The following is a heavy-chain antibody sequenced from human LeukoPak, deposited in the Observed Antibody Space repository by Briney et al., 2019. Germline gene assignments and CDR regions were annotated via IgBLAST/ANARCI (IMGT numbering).Heavy chain of an antibody. CDR3: ARDLSGFSYGVYYYYMDV. Sequence: SETLSLTCAVYGGSFSGYYWSWIRQPPGKGLEWIGEINHSGSTNYNPSLKSRVTMSVDTSKNQFSLKLSSVTAADTAVYYCARDLSGFSYGVYYYYMDVWGKGTTVTISS. V-gene: IGHV4-34*01. J-gene: IGHJ6*03. D-gene: IGHD5-18*01. CDR1: GGSFSGYY. CDR2: INHSGST.